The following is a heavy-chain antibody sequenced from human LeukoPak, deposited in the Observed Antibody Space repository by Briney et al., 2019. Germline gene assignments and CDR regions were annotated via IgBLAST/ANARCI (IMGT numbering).Heavy chain of an antibody. CDR3: ARHGTITMVRGVRTDAFDI. CDR1: GGSISSSSYY. Sequence: SETLSLTCTVSGGSISSSSYYWGWIRQPPGKGLEWIGSIYYSGSTYYNPSLKSRVTISVDTSKNQFSLKLSSVTAADTAVYYCARHGTITMVRGVRTDAFDIWGQGTMVTVSS. J-gene: IGHJ3*02. D-gene: IGHD3-10*01. CDR2: IYYSGST. V-gene: IGHV4-39*01.